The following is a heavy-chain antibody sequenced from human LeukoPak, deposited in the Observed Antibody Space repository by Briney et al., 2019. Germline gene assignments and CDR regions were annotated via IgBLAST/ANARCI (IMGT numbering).Heavy chain of an antibody. CDR3: ARGSPVASGRYSIYSS. D-gene: IGHD3-10*01. J-gene: IGHJ5*02. Sequence: GGSLRLSCAASGFTVRNYCMSWVRKAPGKGLEWVAVIYGDGSTYYADSVKGRFTISSDNLKNTLSLQMDSLRAADTAMYYCARGSPVASGRYSIYSSWGQGTLVTVSP. V-gene: IGHV3-53*01. CDR2: IYGDGST. CDR1: GFTVRNYC.